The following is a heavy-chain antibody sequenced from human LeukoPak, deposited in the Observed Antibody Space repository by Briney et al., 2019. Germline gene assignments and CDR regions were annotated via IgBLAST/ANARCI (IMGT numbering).Heavy chain of an antibody. CDR2: INHSGST. J-gene: IGHJ4*02. V-gene: IGHV4-34*01. CDR3: ARGRFGITIFGVVITHFDY. CDR1: GFPFSSYW. D-gene: IGHD3-3*01. Sequence: GSLRLSCVASGFPFSSYWMTWIRQPPGKGLEWIGEINHSGSTNYNPSLKSRVTISVDTSKNQFSLKLSSVAAADTAVYYCARGRFGITIFGVVITHFDYWGQGTLVTASS.